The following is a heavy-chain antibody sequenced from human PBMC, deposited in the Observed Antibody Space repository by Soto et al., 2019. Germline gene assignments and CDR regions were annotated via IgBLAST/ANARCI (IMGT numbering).Heavy chain of an antibody. CDR2: ISPGSRYP. V-gene: IGHV3-11*05. CDR3: AKDLIVVVPAAIGKWFDP. J-gene: IGHJ5*02. D-gene: IGHD2-2*01. CDR1: GFTFGDSY. Sequence: LRLSCAGSGFTFGDSYMSWIRQAPGKGLEWLSYISPGSRYPAYADSVKGRFTISRDNSKNTLYLQMNSLRAEDTAVYYCAKDLIVVVPAAIGKWFDPWGQGTLVTVSS.